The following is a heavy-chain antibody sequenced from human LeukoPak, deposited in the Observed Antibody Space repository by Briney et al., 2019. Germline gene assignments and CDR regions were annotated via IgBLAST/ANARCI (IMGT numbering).Heavy chain of an antibody. Sequence: GGSLRLSCAASGFTFSSYWMTWVRQAPGKGLEWVANIKEDGSEKYYVDSVEGRFTISRDNAKNSLYLQMNSLRAEDTAVYYCARAIIAARWFNAFDIWGQGTMVTVSS. D-gene: IGHD6-6*01. CDR3: ARAIIAARWFNAFDI. V-gene: IGHV3-7*01. CDR2: IKEDGSEK. CDR1: GFTFSSYW. J-gene: IGHJ3*02.